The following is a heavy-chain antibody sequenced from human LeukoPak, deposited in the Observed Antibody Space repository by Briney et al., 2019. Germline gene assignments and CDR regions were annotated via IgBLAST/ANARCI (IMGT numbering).Heavy chain of an antibody. CDR3: ARGHGYCSGGSCYPNY. D-gene: IGHD2-15*01. Sequence: PSETLSLTCTVSGGPISSYYWSWIRQPPGKGLEWIGYIYYSGSTNYNPSLKSRVTISVDMSKNQFSLKLSSVTAADTAVYYCARGHGYCSGGSCYPNYWGQGTLVTVSS. J-gene: IGHJ4*02. CDR1: GGPISSYY. V-gene: IGHV4-59*01. CDR2: IYYSGST.